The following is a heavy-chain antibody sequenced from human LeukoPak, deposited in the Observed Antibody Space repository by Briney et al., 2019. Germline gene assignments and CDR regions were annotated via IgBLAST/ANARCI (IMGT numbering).Heavy chain of an antibody. V-gene: IGHV4-39*07. CDR1: GGSISSSSYY. D-gene: IGHD3-10*01. CDR2: IYYSGST. J-gene: IGHJ5*02. Sequence: SETLSLTCVVSGGSISSSSYYWGWIRQPPGKGLEWIGSIYYSGSTYYNPSLKSRVTISVDMSKNQFSLKLSSVTAADTAVYYCAGSRGFGEYKFDPWGQGTLVTVSS. CDR3: AGSRGFGEYKFDP.